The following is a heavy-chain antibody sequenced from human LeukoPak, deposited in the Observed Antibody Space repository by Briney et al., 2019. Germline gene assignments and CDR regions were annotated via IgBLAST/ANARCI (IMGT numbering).Heavy chain of an antibody. CDR1: GFTVSANY. D-gene: IGHD3-22*01. J-gene: IGHJ4*02. V-gene: IGHV3-53*01. CDR2: LYSGGRT. Sequence: AVGSLRLSCAASGFTVSANYMSWVRQAPGKGQEWVSDLYSGGRTYYADSVKGRFTIPRDNSTSTPYLQMNSLRAEDTAVYYCASRLDYYDSSGYYRGYFDYWGQGTLVTVSS. CDR3: ASRLDYYDSSGYYRGYFDY.